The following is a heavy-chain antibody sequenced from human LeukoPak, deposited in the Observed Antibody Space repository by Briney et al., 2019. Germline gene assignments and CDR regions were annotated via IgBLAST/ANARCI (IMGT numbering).Heavy chain of an antibody. D-gene: IGHD2-2*01. CDR2: IIPIFGTA. CDR3: ARAKVVPAAISPPDFFDY. V-gene: IGHV1-69*13. J-gene: IGHJ4*02. CDR1: GGTFSSYA. Sequence: ASVKVSCKASGGTFSSYAISWVRPAPGQGLEWMGGIIPIFGTANYAQKFQGRVTITADESTSTAYMELSSLRSEDTAVYYCARAKVVPAAISPPDFFDYWGQGTLVTVSS.